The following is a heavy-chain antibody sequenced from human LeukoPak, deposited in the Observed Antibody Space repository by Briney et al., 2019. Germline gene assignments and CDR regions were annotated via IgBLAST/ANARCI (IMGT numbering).Heavy chain of an antibody. V-gene: IGHV4-61*02. J-gene: IGHJ4*02. CDR2: IYTSGST. CDR3: ARGPLFDGDY. CDR1: GGSISSGSYY. Sequence: SQTLSLTCTVSGGSISSGSYYWSWIRQPAGKGLEWIGRIYTSGSTNYNPSLKSRVTISVDTSKNQFSLKLSSVTAADTAVYYCARGPLFDGDYWGQGTLVTVSS.